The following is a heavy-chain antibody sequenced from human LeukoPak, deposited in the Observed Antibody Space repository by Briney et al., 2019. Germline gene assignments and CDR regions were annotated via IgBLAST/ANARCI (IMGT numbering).Heavy chain of an antibody. V-gene: IGHV1-2*02. CDR2: INPNSGGT. CDR3: ARDIGTVPRFMITFGGVIVTGY. J-gene: IGHJ4*02. CDR1: GYTFTGYY. D-gene: IGHD3-16*02. Sequence: PRASVTVSCKASGYTFTGYYMHWVRQAPGQGLEWMGWINPNSGGTNYAQKLQGRVTMTTDTYTSTAYMELRSLRSDDTAVYYCARDIGTVPRFMITFGGVIVTGYWGQGTLVTVSS.